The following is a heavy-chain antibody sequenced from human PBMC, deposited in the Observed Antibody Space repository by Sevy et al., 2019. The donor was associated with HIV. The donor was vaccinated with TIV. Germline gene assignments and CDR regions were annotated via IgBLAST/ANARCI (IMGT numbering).Heavy chain of an antibody. CDR3: ARELRDSSGFDY. V-gene: IGHV4-59*01. CDR2: IYYSGST. Sequence: ETLSLTCTVSGGSISSYYWSWIRQPPGKGLEWIGYIYYSGSTNYNPYLKSRVTISVDTSKNQFSRKLSSVTAADTAVYYCARELRDSSGFDYWGQGTLVTVSS. CDR1: GGSISSYY. D-gene: IGHD3-22*01. J-gene: IGHJ4*02.